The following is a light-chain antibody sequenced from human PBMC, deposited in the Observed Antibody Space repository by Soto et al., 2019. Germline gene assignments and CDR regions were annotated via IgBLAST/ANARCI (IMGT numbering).Light chain of an antibody. CDR2: DAS. CDR1: QSVSRY. J-gene: IGKJ2*01. V-gene: IGKV3-11*01. Sequence: EIVLTQSPATLSLSPGERATLSCRASQSVSRYLGWYQQKPGQAPRLLIYDASNRTTGLPARFSGSGSGTDFTLTISSLEPEASAVYYCQKRSNWPYTFGPGTQLEIK. CDR3: QKRSNWPYT.